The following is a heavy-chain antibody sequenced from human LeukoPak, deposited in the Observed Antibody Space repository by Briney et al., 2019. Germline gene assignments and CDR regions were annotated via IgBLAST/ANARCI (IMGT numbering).Heavy chain of an antibody. J-gene: IGHJ6*03. Sequence: GESLKISCKGSEYSFTSYWIGWVRQMPGKGLEWMGIIYPGDSDTRYSPSFQGQVTISADKSISTAYLQWSSLKASDTAMYYCARLVTPYYYYMDVWGKGTTVTVSS. CDR2: IYPGDSDT. CDR1: EYSFTSYW. V-gene: IGHV5-51*01. D-gene: IGHD5-18*01. CDR3: ARLVTPYYYYMDV.